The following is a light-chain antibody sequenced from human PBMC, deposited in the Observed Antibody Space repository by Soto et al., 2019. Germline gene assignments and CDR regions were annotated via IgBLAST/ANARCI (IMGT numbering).Light chain of an antibody. CDR3: TSYTSSSTNYV. J-gene: IGLJ1*01. Sequence: QSVLTQPASVSGSPGQSITISCTGTSSDIGDYNYVSWYQQHPGKAPKLMVYEVSNRPSGVSNRFSGSKSGNTASLTISGLQAEDEGDYYCTSYTSSSTNYVFGTGTKLTVL. V-gene: IGLV2-14*01. CDR2: EVS. CDR1: SSDIGDYNY.